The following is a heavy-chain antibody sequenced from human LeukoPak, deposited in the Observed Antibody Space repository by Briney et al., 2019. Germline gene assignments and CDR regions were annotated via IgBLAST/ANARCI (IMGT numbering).Heavy chain of an antibody. Sequence: GESLKISCKGSGYSFASYWIGWVRQMPGKGLEWMGIIYPGDSDTRYSPSFQGQVTISADKSISTAYLQWSSLKASDTATYYCARHDILTGYHPDYWGQGTLVTVSS. CDR3: ARHDILTGYHPDY. D-gene: IGHD3-9*01. CDR1: GYSFASYW. J-gene: IGHJ4*02. CDR2: IYPGDSDT. V-gene: IGHV5-51*01.